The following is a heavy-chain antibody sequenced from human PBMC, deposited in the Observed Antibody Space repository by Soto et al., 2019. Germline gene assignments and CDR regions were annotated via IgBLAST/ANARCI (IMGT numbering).Heavy chain of an antibody. Sequence: ASLKVSCKTSGYTFSNYGITWVRQAPGQPLEWLGWISLYSDGTNYAQKFQGSVSMTTDTSTTTAYMELRSLRSDDTAVYYCARVVPGDEAWFGXWGQGTLVTVSX. J-gene: IGHJ5*02. CDR1: GYTFSNYG. CDR2: ISLYSDGT. D-gene: IGHD2-2*01. V-gene: IGHV1-18*01. CDR3: ARVVPGDEAWFGX.